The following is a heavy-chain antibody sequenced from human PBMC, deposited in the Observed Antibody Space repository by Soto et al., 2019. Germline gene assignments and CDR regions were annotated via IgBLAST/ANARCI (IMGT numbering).Heavy chain of an antibody. V-gene: IGHV4-34*01. J-gene: IGHJ4*02. D-gene: IGHD4-17*01. Sequence: SETLSLTCAVYGGSFSGYYWSWIRQPPGKGLEWIGEINHSGSTNYNPSLKSRVTISVDTSKNQFSLKLSSVTAADTAVYYCAYGDSRGPFDSWGQGTLVTVSS. CDR3: AYGDSRGPFDS. CDR1: GGSFSGYY. CDR2: INHSGST.